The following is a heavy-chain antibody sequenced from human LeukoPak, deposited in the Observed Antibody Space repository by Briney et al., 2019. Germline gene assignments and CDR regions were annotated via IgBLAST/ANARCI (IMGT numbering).Heavy chain of an antibody. Sequence: SVKVSCKASGGTFSSYAISWVRQAPGQGLEWMGRIIPILGIANYAQKFQGRVTITADKSTSTAYMELSSLRSEDTAVYYCARGPYCSGGSCYPRDGMDVWGQGTTVTVSS. J-gene: IGHJ6*02. CDR3: ARGPYCSGGSCYPRDGMDV. V-gene: IGHV1-69*04. CDR2: IIPILGIA. D-gene: IGHD2-15*01. CDR1: GGTFSSYA.